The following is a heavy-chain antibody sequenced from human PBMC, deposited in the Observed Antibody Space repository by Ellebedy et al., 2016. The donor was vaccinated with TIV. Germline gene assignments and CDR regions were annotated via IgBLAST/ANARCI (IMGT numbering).Heavy chain of an antibody. J-gene: IGHJ6*02. Sequence: SGPTLVKPTQTLTLTCTFSGFSLNTSGVCVSWIRQPPGKALEWLARVDWDDAKYFSTSLKTRPTISKDTSKNQVVLTMTNMDPLDTGTYYCSRAVPHRSAARTHYGMDVWGQGTKVTVTS. CDR1: GFSLNTSGVC. CDR3: SRAVPHRSAARTHYGMDV. V-gene: IGHV2-70*11. CDR2: VDWDDAK.